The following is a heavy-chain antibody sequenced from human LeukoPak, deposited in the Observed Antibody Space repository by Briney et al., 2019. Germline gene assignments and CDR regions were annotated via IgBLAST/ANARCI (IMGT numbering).Heavy chain of an antibody. V-gene: IGHV4-59*08. J-gene: IGHJ5*02. CDR2: IYYSGST. CDR1: GGSISSYY. CDR3: ARHGADAYYDILTVYYKGNWFDP. D-gene: IGHD3-9*01. Sequence: SETLSLTCTVSGGSISSYYWSWIRQPPGKGLEWIGYIYYSGSTNYNPSLKSRVTISVDTSKNQFSLKLSSVTAADTAVYYCARHGADAYYDILTVYYKGNWFDPWGQGTLVTVSS.